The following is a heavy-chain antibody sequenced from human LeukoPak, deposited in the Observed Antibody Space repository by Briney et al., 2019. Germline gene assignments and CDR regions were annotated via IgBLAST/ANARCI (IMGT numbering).Heavy chain of an antibody. J-gene: IGHJ5*02. V-gene: IGHV1-8*01. CDR3: AREGLCDTGTRCYNINWFDP. D-gene: IGHD2-2*02. Sequence: GASVKVSCKASGYTFTSYDINWVRQATGQGLEWMGWMNPNSGNTGYAQKFQGRVTMTRNTSISTAYMELSSLRSDDTAVYYCAREGLCDTGTRCYNINWFDPWGQGTLVIVSS. CDR1: GYTFTSYD. CDR2: MNPNSGNT.